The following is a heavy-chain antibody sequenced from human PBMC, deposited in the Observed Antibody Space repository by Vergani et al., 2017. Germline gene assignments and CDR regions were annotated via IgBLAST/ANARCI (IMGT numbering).Heavy chain of an antibody. CDR1: SHTFQTYG. CDR2: IRPYTGHT. J-gene: IGHJ3*01. Sequence: QVQLVQSGAELKKPGASVSVSCKGSSHTFQTYGISWVRQAPGKGLEWMAWIRPYTGHTIYAQKFQDRVTMTADTSTNTAYMELRSLRSDDTAVYFCARVVPSNSEVTPTAFDVWGQGTMVTVSS. D-gene: IGHD2-15*01. CDR3: ARVVPSNSEVTPTAFDV. V-gene: IGHV1-18*01.